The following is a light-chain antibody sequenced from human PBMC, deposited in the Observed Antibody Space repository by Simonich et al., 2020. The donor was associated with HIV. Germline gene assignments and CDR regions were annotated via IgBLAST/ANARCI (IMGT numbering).Light chain of an antibody. CDR1: QRVSDSF. CDR3: QQYGSSPFT. CDR2: DAS. V-gene: IGKV3D-20*01. J-gene: IGKJ3*01. Sequence: EIVLTQSPGTLSLSPGERATLSCRASQRVSDSFLAWYQQKPGLAPRLLIYDASSRATGTTDRFSGSGSGTDFTLTISRLEPEDFAVYYCQQYGSSPFTFGPGTKVDIK.